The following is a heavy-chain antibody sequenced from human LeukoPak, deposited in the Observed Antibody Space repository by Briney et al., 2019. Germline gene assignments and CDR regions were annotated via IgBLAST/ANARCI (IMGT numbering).Heavy chain of an antibody. J-gene: IGHJ3*02. V-gene: IGHV1-24*01. CDR2: FDHEDGDT. CDR1: GYTLTELS. D-gene: IGHD1-7*01. Sequence: ASVKVSCKVSGYTLTELSMHWVRQAPGKGLEWMGGFDHEDGDTIYAQKFQGRVTMTEDTSTDTAYRELSSLRSEDTAVYYCATENWNYGRAFDIWGQGTMVTVSS. CDR3: ATENWNYGRAFDI.